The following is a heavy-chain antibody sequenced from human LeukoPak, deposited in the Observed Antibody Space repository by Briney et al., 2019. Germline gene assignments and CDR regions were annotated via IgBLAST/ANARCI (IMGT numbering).Heavy chain of an antibody. J-gene: IGHJ5*02. CDR3: ARGEVEVRGVIIVGWFDP. Sequence: SVKVSCKASGGTFSSYAISWVRQAPGQGLEWMGGIIPIFGTANYAQKFQGSVTITTDESTSTAYMELSSLRSEDTAVYYCARGEVEVRGVIIVGWFDPWGQGTLVTVSS. D-gene: IGHD3-10*01. V-gene: IGHV1-69*05. CDR2: IIPIFGTA. CDR1: GGTFSSYA.